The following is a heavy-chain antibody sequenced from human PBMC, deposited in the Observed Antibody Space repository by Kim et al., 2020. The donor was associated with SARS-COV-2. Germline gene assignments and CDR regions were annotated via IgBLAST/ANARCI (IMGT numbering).Heavy chain of an antibody. J-gene: IGHJ6*02. D-gene: IGHD2-15*01. CDR1: GYTFTSYY. Sequence: ASVKVSCKASGYTFTSYYMHWVRQAPGQGLEWMGIINPSGGSTSYAQKFQGRVTMTRDTSTSTVYMELSSLRSEDTAVYYCARDFEVVAATKNDYYYYGMDVWGQGTTVTVSS. V-gene: IGHV1-46*01. CDR3: ARDFEVVAATKNDYYYYGMDV. CDR2: INPSGGST.